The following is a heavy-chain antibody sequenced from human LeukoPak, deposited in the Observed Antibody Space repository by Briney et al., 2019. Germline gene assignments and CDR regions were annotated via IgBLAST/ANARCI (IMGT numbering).Heavy chain of an antibody. CDR3: ANDWLVFDY. V-gene: IGHV3-23*01. J-gene: IGHJ4*02. CDR2: ISGSGVST. CDR1: GFTFSSYA. D-gene: IGHD5-12*01. Sequence: GGSLRLSCAASGFTFSSYAMSWVRQAPGKGLEWVSAISGSGVSTYYADSVKGRFTISRDNSKNTLYLQMNSLRAEDTAVYHCANDWLVFDYWGQGTLVTVSS.